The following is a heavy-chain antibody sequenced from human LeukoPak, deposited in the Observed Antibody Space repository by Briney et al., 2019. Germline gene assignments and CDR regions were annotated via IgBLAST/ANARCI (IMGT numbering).Heavy chain of an antibody. CDR1: GFTVSSNY. J-gene: IGHJ4*02. Sequence: GGSLRLSCAASGFTVSSNYMSWVRQAPGKGLEWVSGISWNSGSIGYADSVKGRFTISRDNAKNSLYLQMNSLRAEDTALYYCAKDIAVTTTYYFDYWGQGTLVTVSS. CDR3: AKDIAVTTTYYFDY. V-gene: IGHV3-9*01. D-gene: IGHD4-17*01. CDR2: ISWNSGSI.